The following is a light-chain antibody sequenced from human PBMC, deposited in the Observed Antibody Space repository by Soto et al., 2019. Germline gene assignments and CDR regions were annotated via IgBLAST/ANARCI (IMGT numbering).Light chain of an antibody. CDR1: QSVSSSY. CDR3: QQYGSSPPIT. CDR2: GAS. J-gene: IGKJ5*01. Sequence: EIVLTQSPGTLSLSPGERATLSCRASQSVSSSYLAWYQQKPCQAHRLLIYGASSRATGIPDRFSGSGSGTDFTLTISRLEPEDFTVYYCQQYGSSPPITFGQGTRLEI. V-gene: IGKV3-20*01.